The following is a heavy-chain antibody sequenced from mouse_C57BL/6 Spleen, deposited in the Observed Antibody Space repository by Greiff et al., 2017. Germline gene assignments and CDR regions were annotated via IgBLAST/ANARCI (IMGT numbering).Heavy chain of an antibody. CDR1: GYAFSSYW. J-gene: IGHJ4*01. Sequence: QVQLQQSGAELVKPGASVKISCKASGYAFSSYWLNWVKQRPGKGLEWIGQIYPGDGDTNYNGKFKGKSNLSADQSSSTAFMQLSSLTSEDSAVYFCARWGYDYSYAMDYQGQATSVTVST. D-gene: IGHD2-4*01. CDR3: ARWGYDYSYAMDY. CDR2: IYPGDGDT. V-gene: IGHV1-80*01.